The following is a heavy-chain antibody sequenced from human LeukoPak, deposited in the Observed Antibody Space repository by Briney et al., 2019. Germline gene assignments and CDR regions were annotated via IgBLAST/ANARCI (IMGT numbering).Heavy chain of an antibody. V-gene: IGHV4-39*01. CDR1: GGSIRSSYYY. CDR2: IYDSGST. D-gene: IGHD3-22*01. Sequence: SETLSLTCTVSGGSIRSSYYYWGWIRQPPGKGLEWIGSIYDSGSTYYNPSLKSRVTISVDTSKNQFSLKLSSVTAADTAVYYCARAYYYDSSSLAFDIWGQGTMVTVSS. CDR3: ARAYYYDSSSLAFDI. J-gene: IGHJ3*02.